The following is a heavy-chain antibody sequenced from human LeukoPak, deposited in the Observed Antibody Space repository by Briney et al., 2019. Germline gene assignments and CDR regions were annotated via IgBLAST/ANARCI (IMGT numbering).Heavy chain of an antibody. CDR1: GGSFSGYY. J-gene: IGHJ3*02. Sequence: PSETLSLTCAVYGGSFSGYYWSWIRQPPGKGLEWIGEINHSGSTNYDPSLKSRVTISVDTSKNQFSLKLSSVTAADTAVYYCARAQIAVPHAFGIWGQGTMVTVSS. CDR2: INHSGST. CDR3: ARAQIAVPHAFGI. D-gene: IGHD6-19*01. V-gene: IGHV4-34*01.